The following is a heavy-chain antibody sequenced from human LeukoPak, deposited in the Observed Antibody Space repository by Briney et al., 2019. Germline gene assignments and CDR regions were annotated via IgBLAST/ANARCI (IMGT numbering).Heavy chain of an antibody. CDR3: AKWDGFGSD. CDR1: GFTFNKYG. Sequence: GGSLRLSCAASGFTFNKYGLTWVRQAPGKGLEWVSGISNSGNTYYTDSVKGRFTLSSDNSKNTLYLEMNSLRTEDTAVYYCAKWDGFGSDWGQGTLVTVSS. J-gene: IGHJ4*02. CDR2: ISNSGNT. D-gene: IGHD3-10*01. V-gene: IGHV3-23*01.